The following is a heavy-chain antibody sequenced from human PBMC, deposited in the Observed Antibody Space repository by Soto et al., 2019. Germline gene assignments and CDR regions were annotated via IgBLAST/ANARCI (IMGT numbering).Heavy chain of an antibody. Sequence: EVQLVESGGVVVQPGGSLRLSCAASGFTFDDYTMHWVRQAPGKGLEWVSLISWDGGSTYYADSVKGRFTISSDNSKNSLYLQMNSLRTEDTALYYCAKPRIAASYDYYGMDVWGQGTTVTVSS. CDR2: ISWDGGST. CDR3: AKPRIAASYDYYGMDV. CDR1: GFTFDDYT. D-gene: IGHD6-13*01. J-gene: IGHJ6*02. V-gene: IGHV3-43*01.